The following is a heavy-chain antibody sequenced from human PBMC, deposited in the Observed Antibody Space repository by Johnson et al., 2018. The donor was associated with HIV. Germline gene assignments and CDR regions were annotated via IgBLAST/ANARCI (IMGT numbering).Heavy chain of an antibody. J-gene: IGHJ3*02. CDR3: AIVQLLADDVFNI. V-gene: IGHV3-66*01. CDR1: GFTVSSNY. Sequence: VQLVESGGALVQPGGSLRLSCAASGFTVSSNYMSWVRQAPGKGLEWVSVIYSGDSTYYADSVKGRFTISRDNSKNTLYLQMNRLRAEDTAVYYCAIVQLLADDVFNIWGQGTMVTVSS. CDR2: IYSGDST. D-gene: IGHD3-10*01.